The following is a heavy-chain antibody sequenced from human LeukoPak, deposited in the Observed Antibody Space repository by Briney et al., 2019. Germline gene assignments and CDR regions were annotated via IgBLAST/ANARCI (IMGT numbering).Heavy chain of an antibody. Sequence: GGSLRLSCAASGSTFSSYGMHWVRQAPGKGLEWVPVISYDGSNKYYADSVKGRFTISRDNSKNTLYLQMNSLRAEDTAVYYCSSSWQTGWYFDYWGQGTLVTVSS. D-gene: IGHD6-13*01. V-gene: IGHV3-30*03. CDR3: SSSWQTGWYFDY. J-gene: IGHJ4*02. CDR2: ISYDGSNK. CDR1: GSTFSSYG.